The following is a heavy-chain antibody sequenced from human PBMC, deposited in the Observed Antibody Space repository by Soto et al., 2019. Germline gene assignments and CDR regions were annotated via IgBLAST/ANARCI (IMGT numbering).Heavy chain of an antibody. CDR3: ARHLLGYCSGGTCYPIDY. D-gene: IGHD2-15*01. CDR1: GYSFTSYW. J-gene: IGHJ4*02. V-gene: IGHV5-51*01. Sequence: PGESLKISCKGSGYSFTSYWIGWVRQMPGEGLEWMGIIYPGDSDTRYSPSFQGHVTISADKSINTAYLQWSSLKASDTAMYYCARHLLGYCSGGTCYPIDYWGQGTLVTVSS. CDR2: IYPGDSDT.